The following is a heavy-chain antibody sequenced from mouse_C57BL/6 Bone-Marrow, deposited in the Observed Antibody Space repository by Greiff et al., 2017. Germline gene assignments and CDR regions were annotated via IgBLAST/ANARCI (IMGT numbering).Heavy chain of an antibody. D-gene: IGHD2-4*01. J-gene: IGHJ1*03. V-gene: IGHV1-55*01. Sequence: VQLLQSGAELVKPGASVKMSCKASGFTFTSYWITWVKQRPGQGLEWIGDIYPGSGSTNYNEKFKGKATLTVDTSSNTAYMQLSSLTSEDTAVYYCTMKDYGCDFDVWGKGTTVTVSA. CDR1: GFTFTSYW. CDR3: TMKDYGCDFDV. CDR2: IYPGSGST.